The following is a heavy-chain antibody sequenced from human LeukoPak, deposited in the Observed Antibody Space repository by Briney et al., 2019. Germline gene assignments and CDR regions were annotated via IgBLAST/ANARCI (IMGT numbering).Heavy chain of an antibody. CDR2: ISGSGGSA. Sequence: GGSLRLSCAASGFTFSSYAMSWVRQAPGKGLEWVSAISGSGGSAYYADSVKGRFTISRDSSKNTLYLQMNSLRAEDTAIYYCARVIRAAPGKGYFDYWGQGTLVTVSS. D-gene: IGHD6-13*01. V-gene: IGHV3-23*01. CDR1: GFTFSSYA. J-gene: IGHJ4*02. CDR3: ARVIRAAPGKGYFDY.